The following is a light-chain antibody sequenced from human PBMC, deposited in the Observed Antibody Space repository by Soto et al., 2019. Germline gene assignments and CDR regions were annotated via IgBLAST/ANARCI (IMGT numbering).Light chain of an antibody. CDR1: QSIALS. CDR2: AAS. Sequence: DIQMTQSPSSLSASVGDTVTMTCRASQSIALSVNWYQQKPGKAPKLLIYAASTLQSGVPSRFSGSGSGTDFTLTISSLQSEDFATYYCQQLNSYPITFGQGTRLEIK. V-gene: IGKV1-39*01. CDR3: QQLNSYPIT. J-gene: IGKJ5*01.